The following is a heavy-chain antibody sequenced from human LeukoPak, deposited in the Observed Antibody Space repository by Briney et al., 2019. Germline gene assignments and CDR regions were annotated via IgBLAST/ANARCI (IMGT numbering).Heavy chain of an antibody. CDR2: IYHSGSI. V-gene: IGHV4-39*07. J-gene: IGHJ4*02. Sequence: SETLSLTCTVSGGSISSSSYYWGWIRQPPGKGLEWIGSIYHSGSIYYNPSLKSRVTISVDKSKNQFSLKLNSVTAADTAVYYCARVLGGGWSYFDYWGQGTLVTVSS. CDR1: GGSISSSSYY. D-gene: IGHD6-19*01. CDR3: ARVLGGGWSYFDY.